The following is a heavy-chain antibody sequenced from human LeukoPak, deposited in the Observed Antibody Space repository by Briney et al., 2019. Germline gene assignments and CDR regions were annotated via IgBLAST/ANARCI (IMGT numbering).Heavy chain of an antibody. CDR1: GYTFINYG. D-gene: IGHD2-2*01. V-gene: IGHV1-18*01. CDR3: ARIACSGTTCYGNSVDH. J-gene: IGHJ5*02. CDR2: ISTYTDNT. Sequence: ASVTVSCKASGYTFINYGFNWVRQAPGQGLEWMGWISTYTDNTLCAQRFQGRVTMTTDTSTTTAYMELRSLRSDDTAMYYCARIACSGTTCYGNSVDHWGQGTLVTVSS.